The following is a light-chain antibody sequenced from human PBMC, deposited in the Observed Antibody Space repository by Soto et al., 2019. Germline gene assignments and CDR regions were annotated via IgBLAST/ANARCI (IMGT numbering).Light chain of an antibody. CDR2: KAS. V-gene: IGKV1-5*03. CDR1: QSVTTW. Sequence: DIQMTQSPSTLSASVGDRVTITCRASQSVTTWLAWYQQKPGKAPKILIYKASNLESGLPSRFTGSGSGTEFTLTISSLQSDDFATYYCQQYSTYPITFGQGTRLEI. J-gene: IGKJ5*01. CDR3: QQYSTYPIT.